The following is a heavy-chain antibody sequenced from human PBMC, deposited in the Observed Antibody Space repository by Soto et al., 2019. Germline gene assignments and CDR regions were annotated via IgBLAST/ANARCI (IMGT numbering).Heavy chain of an antibody. D-gene: IGHD3-10*01. Sequence: GGSLRLSCAASGFTFSSYAMSWVRQAPGKGLEWVSAISGSGGSTYYADSVKGRFTISRDNSKNTLYLQMNSLRAEDTAVYYCASVITYYYGSGSERHDYWGQGTLVTVSS. J-gene: IGHJ4*02. CDR1: GFTFSSYA. V-gene: IGHV3-23*01. CDR3: ASVITYYYGSGSERHDY. CDR2: ISGSGGST.